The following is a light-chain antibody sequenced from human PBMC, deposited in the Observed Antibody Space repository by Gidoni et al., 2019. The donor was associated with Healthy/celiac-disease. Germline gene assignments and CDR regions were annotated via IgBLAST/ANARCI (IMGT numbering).Light chain of an antibody. CDR3: QQRSYWPPGIT. CDR2: DAS. J-gene: IGKJ3*01. Sequence: ERVLTQSPATLSLYPGERATLSCRARQSVSSYLALYQQKPGQAPRLLIYDASNRATGIPARFSGSGSGSGFTLTISILGPDAFAVSYCQQRSYWPPGITFGPGTKVDIK. CDR1: QSVSSY. V-gene: IGKV3-11*01.